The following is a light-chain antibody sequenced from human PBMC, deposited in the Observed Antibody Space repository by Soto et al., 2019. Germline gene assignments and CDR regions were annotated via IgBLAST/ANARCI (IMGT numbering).Light chain of an antibody. CDR1: QSVNNNY. CDR2: GAS. CDR3: QQHSRSLT. Sequence: VLTQSPGTLSLSPGERATLSCRASQSVNNNYVAWYQQKPGQSPRLLIYGASIRATAIPDRFSGSGSGTNFTLTSSRLEPEDSAVYYCQQHSRSLTFGGGTKVDIK. V-gene: IGKV3-20*01. J-gene: IGKJ4*01.